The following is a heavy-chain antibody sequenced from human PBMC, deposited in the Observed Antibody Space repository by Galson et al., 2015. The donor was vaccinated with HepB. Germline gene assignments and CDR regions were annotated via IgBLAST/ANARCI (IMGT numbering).Heavy chain of an antibody. V-gene: IGHV3-23*01. J-gene: IGHJ5*02. CDR1: GFTFSSYA. D-gene: IGHD6-6*01. Sequence: SLRLSCAASGFTFSSYAMTWVRQAPGKGLEWVSSISGSGGSTYYADSVKGRFTISRDNSKNTLDLQMNSLRAEDTAVYYCAKEGYSSSPVGWFDPWGQGTLVTVSS. CDR3: AKEGYSSSPVGWFDP. CDR2: ISGSGGST.